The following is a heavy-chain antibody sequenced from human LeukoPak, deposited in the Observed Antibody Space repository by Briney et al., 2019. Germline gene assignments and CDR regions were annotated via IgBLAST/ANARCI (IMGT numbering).Heavy chain of an antibody. CDR2: IYYSGST. Sequence: PSETLSLTCTVSGGSISSYYWSWIRQPPGKGLEWIGSIYYSGSTYYNPSLKSRVTISVDTSKNQFSLKLSSVTAADTAVYYCARDYTTPDDFDIWGQGTMVTVSS. CDR1: GGSISSYY. CDR3: ARDYTTPDDFDI. J-gene: IGHJ3*02. V-gene: IGHV4-39*07. D-gene: IGHD1-1*01.